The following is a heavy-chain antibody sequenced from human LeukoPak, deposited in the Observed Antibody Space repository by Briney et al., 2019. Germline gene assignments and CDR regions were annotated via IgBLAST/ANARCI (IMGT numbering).Heavy chain of an antibody. Sequence: SETLSLTCAVSGGSISSSSYYWSWIRQPPGKGLEWIGYIYYSGSTNYNPSLKSRVTISVDTSKNQFSLKLSSVTAADTAVYYCARVSPTGTTDYWGQGTLVTVSS. CDR2: IYYSGST. CDR1: GGSISSSSYY. J-gene: IGHJ4*02. D-gene: IGHD1-7*01. CDR3: ARVSPTGTTDY. V-gene: IGHV4-61*01.